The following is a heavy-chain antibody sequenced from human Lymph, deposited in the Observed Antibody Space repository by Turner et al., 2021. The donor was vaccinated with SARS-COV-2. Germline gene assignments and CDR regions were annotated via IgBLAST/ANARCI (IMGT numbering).Heavy chain of an antibody. J-gene: IGHJ4*02. CDR3: AKDRGGEQLVRLFDY. V-gene: IGHV3-9*01. CDR1: KFTFDDYA. CDR2: ISWNSGSI. D-gene: IGHD6-6*01. Sequence: EVQLVESGGGLVQPGRSLRLSCAASKFTFDDYAMHWVRQAPGKGLEGVSGISWNSGSIGYADSVKGRFTISRDNAKNSLYLQLNSLRAEDTALYYCAKDRGGEQLVRLFDYWGQGTLVTVSS.